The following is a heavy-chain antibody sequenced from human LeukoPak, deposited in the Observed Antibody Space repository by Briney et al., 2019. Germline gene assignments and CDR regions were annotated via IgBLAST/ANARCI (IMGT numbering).Heavy chain of an antibody. CDR3: ARAGGYCGRISCPYYFDY. J-gene: IGHJ4*02. V-gene: IGHV1-8*02. Sequence: ASVKVSCKASGYTFTSYDINWVRQATGQGLEWMGWMNPNSGNTGYAQKFQGRVTMTRDTSTSTVYMELSSLRSEDTAVYYCARAGGYCGRISCPYYFDYWGQGSLVAVSS. CDR1: GYTFTSYD. D-gene: IGHD2-15*01. CDR2: MNPNSGNT.